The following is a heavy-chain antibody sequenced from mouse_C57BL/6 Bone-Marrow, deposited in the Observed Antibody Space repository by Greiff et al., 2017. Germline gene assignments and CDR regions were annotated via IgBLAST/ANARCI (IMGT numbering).Heavy chain of an antibody. J-gene: IGHJ3*01. D-gene: IGHD3-3*01. Sequence: EVQLQQSGGGLVKPGGSLTLSCAASGFTFSSYAMSWVRQTPEKRLEWVAAISDGGSYTYYPDYLKGRFTISRDNAKNNLYLQMSHLKSEDTAMYYCAREGGRGFAYWGQGTLVTVSA. V-gene: IGHV5-4*01. CDR3: AREGGRGFAY. CDR1: GFTFSSYA. CDR2: ISDGGSYT.